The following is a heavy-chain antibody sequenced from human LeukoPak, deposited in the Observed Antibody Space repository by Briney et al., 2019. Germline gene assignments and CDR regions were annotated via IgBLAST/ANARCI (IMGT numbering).Heavy chain of an antibody. D-gene: IGHD6-19*01. V-gene: IGHV3-23*01. CDR1: RFTFSSSA. J-gene: IGHJ2*01. CDR2: INNVGDDT. CDR3: AKDFSNDWTGWYIDL. Sequence: PGGSLRLSCTASRFTFSSSAMTWVRQAPGKGLQWVSAINNVGDDTIYTDSVKGRFTISRDNSKNTVYLQMSSLRAEDTALYYCAKDFSNDWTGWYIDLWGRGTLVIVSS.